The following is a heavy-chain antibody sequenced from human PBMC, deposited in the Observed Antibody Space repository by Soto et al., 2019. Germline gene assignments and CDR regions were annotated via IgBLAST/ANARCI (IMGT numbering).Heavy chain of an antibody. CDR1: GFTFSDYY. Sequence: QVQLVESGGGLVKPGGSLRLSCAASGFTFSDYYMSWIRQAPGKGLEWVSYISRSGSTIYYADSGKGRFTISRAKAKNSLYLPMNSLSAADTGVYSGARDLYCGSTSGDILGTYYYYGMDVWGQGTTVTVSS. D-gene: IGHD2-2*01. J-gene: IGHJ6*02. V-gene: IGHV3-11*01. CDR2: ISRSGSTI. CDR3: ARDLYCGSTSGDILGTYYYYGMDV.